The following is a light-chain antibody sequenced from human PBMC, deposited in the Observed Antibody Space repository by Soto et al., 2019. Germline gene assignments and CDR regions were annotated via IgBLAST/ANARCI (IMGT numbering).Light chain of an antibody. J-gene: IGKJ3*01. Sequence: EIVLTQSPATLSLSPGERATLSCRASQSVSSYLLWYQQKPAQAPRLLIYDASSRATGIPARFSGSGSGTDFTLTISSLEPEDFAIYYCQQRRNWPLTFGPGTKVDIK. CDR3: QQRRNWPLT. CDR1: QSVSSY. CDR2: DAS. V-gene: IGKV3-11*01.